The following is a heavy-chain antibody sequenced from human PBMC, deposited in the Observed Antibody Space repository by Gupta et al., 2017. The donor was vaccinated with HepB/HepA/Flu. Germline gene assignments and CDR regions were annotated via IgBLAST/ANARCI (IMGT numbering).Heavy chain of an antibody. D-gene: IGHD3-3*01. CDR1: GFTFSSYA. CDR2: ISGSGGST. V-gene: IGHV3-23*01. CDR3: AKGSPLNYDCWSGYYPFDY. J-gene: IGHJ4*02. Sequence: EVQLLESGGGLVQPGGSLRLSCAASGFTFSSYAMSWVRQAPGKGLEWVSAISGSGGSTYYADSVKGRFTISRDNSKNTLYLQMNSLRAEDTAVYYCAKGSPLNYDCWSGYYPFDYWGQGTLVTVSS.